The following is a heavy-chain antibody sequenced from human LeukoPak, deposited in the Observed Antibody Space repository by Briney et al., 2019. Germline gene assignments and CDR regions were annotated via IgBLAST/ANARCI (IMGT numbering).Heavy chain of an antibody. D-gene: IGHD5-18*01. CDR1: AYSFTDYY. CDR2: INPNSGGT. Sequence: ASVKVSCKASAYSFTDYYMHWVRQAPGQGLEWMGWINPNSGGTNYAQKFQGRVTMTRDASISTAYMELSRLRSDDTAVYYCARGQYNYGRDWFDPWGQGTLVTVSS. J-gene: IGHJ5*02. V-gene: IGHV1-2*02. CDR3: ARGQYNYGRDWFDP.